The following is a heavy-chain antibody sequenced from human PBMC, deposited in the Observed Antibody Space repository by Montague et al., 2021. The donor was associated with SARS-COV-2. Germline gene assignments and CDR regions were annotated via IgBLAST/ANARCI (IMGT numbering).Heavy chain of an antibody. CDR1: GGSFGGYH. J-gene: IGHJ4*01. Sequence: SETLSLTCAVYGGSFGGYHWSWIRQPPGKGLEWIGEINHSGSTNYNPSLKSRVTISVDTSKNQFSLKLSSVTAADTAVYYCGRGGRQWLVIDPRYYFDYWGQGTLVTVSS. CDR2: INHSGST. CDR3: GRGGRQWLVIDPRYYFDY. V-gene: IGHV4-34*01. D-gene: IGHD6-19*01.